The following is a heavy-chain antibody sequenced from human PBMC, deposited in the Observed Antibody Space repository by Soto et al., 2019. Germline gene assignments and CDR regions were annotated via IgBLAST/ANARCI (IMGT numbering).Heavy chain of an antibody. D-gene: IGHD3-3*02. CDR2: IMPVFATP. CDR1: GGTFSTSA. CDR3: ARDKDRQQLGGNYYYILDV. Sequence: QVQLMQSGAEVKKPGSSVKVSCKASGGTFSTSAISWVRQAPGEGLEWVGGIMPVFATPAYAQKFQGRVTISADESTTTAYLELTSLTTDDTAVYYCARDKDRQQLGGNYYYILDVWGQGTAITVSS. J-gene: IGHJ6*02. V-gene: IGHV1-69*12.